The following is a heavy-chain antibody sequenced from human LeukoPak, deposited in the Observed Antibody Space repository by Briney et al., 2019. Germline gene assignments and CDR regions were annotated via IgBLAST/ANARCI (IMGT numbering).Heavy chain of an antibody. CDR1: GFTYSTYA. CDR3: AKGTRASRPYYFDY. V-gene: IGHV3-23*01. Sequence: PGGSLRLSCAASGFTYSTYAMSWVRHAPGKGLEWISAFTDSGGDTYYADSVKGRFTISRDNSKNALYLQMNSLRAEDTAVYYCAKGTRASRPYYFDYWGQGTLVTVSS. J-gene: IGHJ4*02. CDR2: FTDSGGDT. D-gene: IGHD6-6*01.